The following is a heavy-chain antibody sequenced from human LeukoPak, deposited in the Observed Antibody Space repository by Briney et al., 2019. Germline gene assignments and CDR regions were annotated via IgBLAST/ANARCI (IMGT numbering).Heavy chain of an antibody. V-gene: IGHV4-39*06. Sequence: PSETLSLTCTVSGGSISSSSYYWGWIRQPPGTGLEWIVTIYYSGTTYYNPSLKSRVTISVDTSKNQFPLKLSSVTAADTAVYYCARDSPYYYGSGSATYYMDVWGKGTTVTISS. CDR3: ARDSPYYYGSGSATYYMDV. CDR2: IYYSGTT. D-gene: IGHD3-10*01. J-gene: IGHJ6*03. CDR1: GGSISSSSYY.